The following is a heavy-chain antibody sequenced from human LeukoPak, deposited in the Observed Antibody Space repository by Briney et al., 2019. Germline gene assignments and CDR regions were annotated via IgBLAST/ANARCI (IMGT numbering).Heavy chain of an antibody. CDR3: ARARGDIVVVPAAIWFDT. V-gene: IGHV1-2*02. Sequence: GASVMVSCKASGYTFTGYYMHWVRRAPGHGLEWMGWIKPNNGGTNYAQKSQGRVTMTRDTSISTAYMELSRLRSDDTAVYYCARARGDIVVVPAAIWFDTWGQGSLLTVSS. CDR2: IKPNNGGT. CDR1: GYTFTGYY. D-gene: IGHD2-2*01. J-gene: IGHJ5*02.